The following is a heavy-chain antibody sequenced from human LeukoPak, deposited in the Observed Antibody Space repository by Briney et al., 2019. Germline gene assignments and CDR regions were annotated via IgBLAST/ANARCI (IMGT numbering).Heavy chain of an antibody. V-gene: IGHV3-23*01. Sequence: GGSLRLSGAASGFTFSSYAMSWVRQAPGKGLEWVSSISGSGGRTHYTDSVKGRFTISRDNSKNTLYLQMNSLRAEDTAVYYCARGRDILYFDYWGQGTLVTVSS. CDR2: ISGSGGRT. CDR1: GFTFSSYA. CDR3: ARGRDILYFDY. J-gene: IGHJ4*02. D-gene: IGHD3-9*01.